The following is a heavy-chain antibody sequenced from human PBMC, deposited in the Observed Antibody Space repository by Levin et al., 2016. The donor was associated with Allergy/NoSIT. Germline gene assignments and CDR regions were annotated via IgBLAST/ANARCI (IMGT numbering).Heavy chain of an antibody. Sequence: VRQAPGKGLEWVAVISYEGSNKYYVDSVKGRFTISRDNSKNMLYLQMNSLRAEDTAVYYCARVDTAMVYDDYYYMDVWGKGTTVTVSS. V-gene: IGHV3-30*04. CDR2: ISYEGSNK. J-gene: IGHJ6*03. CDR3: ARVDTAMVYDDYYYMDV. D-gene: IGHD5-18*01.